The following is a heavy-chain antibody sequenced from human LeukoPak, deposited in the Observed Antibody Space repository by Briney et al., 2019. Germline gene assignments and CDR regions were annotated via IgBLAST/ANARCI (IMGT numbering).Heavy chain of an antibody. CDR1: GYTFTIYG. Sequence: ASVTVSCKASGYTFTIYGISWVRQAPGQGLEWMGWISAYNGNTNYAQKLQGRVTMTTDTSTSTAYMELRSLRSDDTAVYYCARDPSLLWFGELRESYFDYWGQGTLVTVSS. CDR3: ARDPSLLWFGELRESYFDY. CDR2: ISAYNGNT. D-gene: IGHD3-10*01. J-gene: IGHJ4*02. V-gene: IGHV1-18*01.